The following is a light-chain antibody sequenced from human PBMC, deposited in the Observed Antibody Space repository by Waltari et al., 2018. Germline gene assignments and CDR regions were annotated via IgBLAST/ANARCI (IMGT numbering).Light chain of an antibody. Sequence: QPVLTQEPSFSVSPGGPVPLTCPFSSGSLSTLSSPPCYQQTPGQAPRTLVYKGNGRSSGVPDRFSGSILGNKAALTITGAQADDESDYYCSMYMGSGIWVFGGGTKLTVL. CDR1: SGSLSTLSS. J-gene: IGLJ3*02. CDR3: SMYMGSGIWV. CDR2: KGN. V-gene: IGLV8-61*01.